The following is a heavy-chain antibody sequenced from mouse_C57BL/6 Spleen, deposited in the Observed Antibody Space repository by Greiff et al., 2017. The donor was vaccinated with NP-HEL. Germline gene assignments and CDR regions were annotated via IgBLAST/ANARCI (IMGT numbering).Heavy chain of an antibody. CDR3: ARGDDYDRAWFAY. CDR2: IWSGGST. V-gene: IGHV2-2*01. CDR1: GFSLTSYG. D-gene: IGHD2-4*01. J-gene: IGHJ3*01. Sequence: QVQLQQSGPGLVQPSQSLSITCTVSGFSLTSYGVHWVRQSPGKGLEWLGVIWSGGSTDYTAAFISRMSISKDNSKSQVFFKMNRRQADDTAIYYCARGDDYDRAWFAYGGQGTLVTVSA.